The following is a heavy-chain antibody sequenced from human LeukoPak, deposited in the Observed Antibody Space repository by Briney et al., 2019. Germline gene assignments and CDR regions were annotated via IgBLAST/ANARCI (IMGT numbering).Heavy chain of an antibody. V-gene: IGHV5-51*01. J-gene: IGHJ5*02. D-gene: IGHD6-19*01. CDR2: IYPGDSDT. Sequence: GESLKISCKGSGYSFTSYWIAWVRQMPGKGLEWMGTIYPGDSDTTYSPSFQGQVTISADKFISTAYLHWSSLKASDTAMYYCARRTAVSGPNWFDPWGQGTLVSVPS. CDR1: GYSFTSYW. CDR3: ARRTAVSGPNWFDP.